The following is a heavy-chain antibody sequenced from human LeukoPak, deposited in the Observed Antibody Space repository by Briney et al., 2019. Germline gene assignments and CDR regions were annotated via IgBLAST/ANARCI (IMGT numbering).Heavy chain of an antibody. CDR3: ARAAGGSVARYYFDY. Sequence: GASVKVSCKASGYTFTSYYMHWVRQAPGQGLEWMGIINPSGGSTSYAQKFQGRVTMTRDTSTNTVYMELSSLRSEDTAVYYCARAAGGSVARYYFDYWGQGTLVTVSS. J-gene: IGHJ4*02. CDR1: GYTFTSYY. CDR2: INPSGGST. V-gene: IGHV1-46*01. D-gene: IGHD6-25*01.